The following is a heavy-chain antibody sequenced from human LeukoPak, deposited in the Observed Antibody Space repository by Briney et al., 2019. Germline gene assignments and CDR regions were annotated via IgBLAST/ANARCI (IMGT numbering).Heavy chain of an antibody. J-gene: IGHJ4*02. CDR3: ARTMVREVIIDY. V-gene: IGHV4-30-4*01. Sequence: SETLSLTCTVSGGSISSGDYYWSWIRQPPGKGLEWIGYIYYSGSTYYNPSLKSRVTISVDTSKNQFSLKLSSVTVADTAVYYCARTMVREVIIDYWGQGTLVTVSS. CDR2: IYYSGST. CDR1: GGSISSGDYY. D-gene: IGHD3-10*01.